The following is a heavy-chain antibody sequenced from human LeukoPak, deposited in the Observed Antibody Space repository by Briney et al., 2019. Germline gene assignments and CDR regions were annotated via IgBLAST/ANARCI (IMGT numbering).Heavy chain of an antibody. CDR3: ARVYAGYDY. J-gene: IGHJ4*02. CDR1: GYTFTRYY. CDR2: ISAYNGNT. Sequence: ASVTVSCKASGYTFTRYYIHGVRQAPGQGLEWMGWISAYNGNTNYAQKLQGRVTMTTDTSTSTAYMELRSLRSDDTAVYYCARVYAGYDYWGQGTLVTVSS. D-gene: IGHD5-12*01. V-gene: IGHV1-18*04.